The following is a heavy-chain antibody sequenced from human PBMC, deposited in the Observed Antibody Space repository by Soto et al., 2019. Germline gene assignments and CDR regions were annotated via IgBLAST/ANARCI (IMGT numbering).Heavy chain of an antibody. V-gene: IGHV3-74*01. D-gene: IGHD2-15*01. CDR3: ARGDCVGGPCYSLAGSCYYYMDF. J-gene: IGHJ6*03. Sequence: EVQLVESGGGLVQPGGSLRLSCAASGFTFSNYWMYWVRQAPGKGLVWVSRINSDGSVSSYADSVKGRLTICRDNVKHTLYLQKESLRAENSSVYYCARGDCVGGPCYSLAGSCYYYMDFWGKGTTVTVFS. CDR2: INSDGSVS. CDR1: GFTFSNYW.